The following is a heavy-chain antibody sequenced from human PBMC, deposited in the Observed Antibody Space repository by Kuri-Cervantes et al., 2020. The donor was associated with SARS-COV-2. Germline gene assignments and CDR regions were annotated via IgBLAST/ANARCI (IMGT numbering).Heavy chain of an antibody. J-gene: IGHJ4*02. V-gene: IGHV3-33*01. CDR3: AREGYYYGSGNDY. CDR2: IWYDGSNK. D-gene: IGHD3-10*01. CDR1: GFTFSSYG. Sequence: GGSLRLSFAPSGFTFSSYGMHWVRQAPGKGLEWVAVIWYDGSNKYYADSVKGRFTISRDNSKNTLYLQMNSLRAEDTAVYYCAREGYYYGSGNDYWGQGTLVTVSS.